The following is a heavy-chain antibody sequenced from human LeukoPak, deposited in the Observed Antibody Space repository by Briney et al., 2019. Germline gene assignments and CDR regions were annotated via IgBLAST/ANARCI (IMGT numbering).Heavy chain of an antibody. J-gene: IGHJ6*04. CDR2: ISYDGSNK. V-gene: IGHV3-30*04. CDR3: ARVAVAADYYYGMDV. Sequence: PGGSLRLSCAASGFTFSSYAMHWVRQAPGKGLEWVAVISYDGSNKYYADPVKGRFTISRDNSKNTLYLQMNSLRAEDTAVYYCARVAVAADYYYGMDVWGKGTTVTVSS. D-gene: IGHD6-19*01. CDR1: GFTFSSYA.